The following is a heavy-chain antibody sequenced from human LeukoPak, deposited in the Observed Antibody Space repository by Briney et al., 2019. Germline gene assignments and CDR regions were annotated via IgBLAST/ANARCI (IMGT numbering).Heavy chain of an antibody. J-gene: IGHJ3*02. CDR1: GYSFTSYW. CDR2: IYPGDSDT. V-gene: IGHV5-51*01. Sequence: GESVKISCKGSGYSFTSYWIGWVRQMPGKGLEWMGIIYPGDSDTRYSPSFQGQVTISADKSINTAYLQWSSLKASDTAMYYCANRIAAAGTGAFDIWGQGTMVTVSS. D-gene: IGHD6-13*01. CDR3: ANRIAAAGTGAFDI.